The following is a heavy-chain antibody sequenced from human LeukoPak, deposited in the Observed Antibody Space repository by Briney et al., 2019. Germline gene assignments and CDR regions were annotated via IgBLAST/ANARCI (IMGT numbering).Heavy chain of an antibody. V-gene: IGHV4-34*01. Sequence: SETLSLTCAVYGGSLSGYYWSWIRQPPGKGLEWIGEINHSGRTNYNPSLKSRVTISVDTSKNQFSLKLSSVTAADTAVYYCASSRSDIVVVPAAIGGYWGQGTLVTVSS. CDR1: GGSLSGYY. D-gene: IGHD2-2*02. J-gene: IGHJ4*02. CDR3: ASSRSDIVVVPAAIGGY. CDR2: INHSGRT.